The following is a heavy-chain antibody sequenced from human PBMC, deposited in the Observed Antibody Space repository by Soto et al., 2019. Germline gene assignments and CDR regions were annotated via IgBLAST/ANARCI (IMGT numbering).Heavy chain of an antibody. CDR1: GFTFSSYG. J-gene: IGHJ6*02. CDR2: IWYDGSNK. CDR3: ARVGTRTRDYYYGMDV. D-gene: IGHD1-1*01. Sequence: GGSLRLSCAASGFTFSSYGMHWVRQAPGKGLEWVAVIWYDGSNKYYADSVKGRFTISRDNSKNTLYLQMNSLRAEDTAVYYCARVGTRTRDYYYGMDVWGQGTTVTVSS. V-gene: IGHV3-33*01.